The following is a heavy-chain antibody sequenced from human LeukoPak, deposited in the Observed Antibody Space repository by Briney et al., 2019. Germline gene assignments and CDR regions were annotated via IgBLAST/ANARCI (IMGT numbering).Heavy chain of an antibody. D-gene: IGHD6-19*01. CDR1: GGSINSYY. V-gene: IGHV4-59*01. Sequence: SETLSLTCTVSGGSINSYYWSWIRQPPGKGLEWIGYIYYSGSTNYNPSLKSRVTISVDTSKNQFSLKLSSVTAADTAVYYCARESSGWYDQYFQHWGQGTPVTVSS. CDR3: ARESSGWYDQYFQH. CDR2: IYYSGST. J-gene: IGHJ1*01.